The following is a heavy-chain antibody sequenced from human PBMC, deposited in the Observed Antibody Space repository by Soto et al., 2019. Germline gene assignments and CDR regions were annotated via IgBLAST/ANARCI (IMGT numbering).Heavy chain of an antibody. V-gene: IGHV1-69*01. J-gene: IGHJ6*02. D-gene: IGHD5-12*01. CDR3: ARAEYSGYDTPYYYYGMDV. Sequence: QVQLVQSGAEVKKPGSSVKVSCKASGGTFSSYAISWVRQAPGQGLEWMGGIIPIFGTANYAQKFQGRVTITADESTSTAYMELSSLRSEDTAVYYCARAEYSGYDTPYYYYGMDVWGQGTTGTVSS. CDR1: GGTFSSYA. CDR2: IIPIFGTA.